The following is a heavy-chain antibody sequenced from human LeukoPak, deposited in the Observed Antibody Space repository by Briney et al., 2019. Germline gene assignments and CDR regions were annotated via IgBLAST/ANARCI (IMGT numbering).Heavy chain of an antibody. V-gene: IGHV1-69*05. Sequence: SVKVSCKASGGTFSSHAISWVRQAPGQGLEWMGELIPIFGTANYAQKFQGRVTIRTDESTSTAYMELSSLRSEDTAVYYCAGRTWGERFLESAYYCYYMDVWGKGTTVTVSS. CDR2: LIPIFGTA. D-gene: IGHD3-3*01. CDR3: AGRTWGERFLESAYYCYYMDV. CDR1: GGTFSSHA. J-gene: IGHJ6*03.